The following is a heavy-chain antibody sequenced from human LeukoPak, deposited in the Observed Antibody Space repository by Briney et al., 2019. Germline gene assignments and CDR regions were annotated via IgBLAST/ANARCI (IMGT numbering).Heavy chain of an antibody. Sequence: GGSLRLSCAASGFTFSSYSMNWVRQAPGKGLEWVSSISSSSSYIYYADSVKGRFTISRDNAKNSLYLQMNSLRAEDTAVYYCARVYDGDYAFDTWGQGTMVTVSS. CDR3: ARVYDGDYAFDT. V-gene: IGHV3-21*01. CDR1: GFTFSSYS. D-gene: IGHD4-17*01. J-gene: IGHJ3*02. CDR2: ISSSSSYI.